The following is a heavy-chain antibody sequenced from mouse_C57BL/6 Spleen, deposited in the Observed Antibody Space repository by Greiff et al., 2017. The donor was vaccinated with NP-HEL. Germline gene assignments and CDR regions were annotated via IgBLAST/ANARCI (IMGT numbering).Heavy chain of an antibody. Sequence: VHLKQSGGGLVKPGGSLKLSCAASGFTFSDYGMHWVRQAPEKGLEWVAYISSGSSTNYYADTVKGRFTIARDNAKNTLFLQRTSLRSEDTAMYYCARQGEGFFDYWGQGTTLTVSS. CDR2: ISSGSSTN. CDR3: ARQGEGFFDY. CDR1: GFTFSDYG. V-gene: IGHV5-17*01. D-gene: IGHD3-3*01. J-gene: IGHJ2*01.